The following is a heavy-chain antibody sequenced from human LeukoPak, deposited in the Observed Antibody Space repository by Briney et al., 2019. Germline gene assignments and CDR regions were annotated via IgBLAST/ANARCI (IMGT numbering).Heavy chain of an antibody. CDR1: GGSFGGYY. V-gene: IGHV4-34*01. Sequence: SETLSLTCAVYGGSFGGYYWSWIRQPPGKGLEWIGEINYRGSTKYNPSLKSRVTISVDRSKNQFSLKLTSVTAADTAMFYCARSDYPGDGFDVWDQGTMVTVSS. CDR3: ARSDYPGDGFDV. D-gene: IGHD4-17*01. J-gene: IGHJ3*01. CDR2: INYRGST.